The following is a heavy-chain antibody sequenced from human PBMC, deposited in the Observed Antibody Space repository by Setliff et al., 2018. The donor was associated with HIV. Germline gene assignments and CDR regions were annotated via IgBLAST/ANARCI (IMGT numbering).Heavy chain of an antibody. D-gene: IGHD6-6*01. J-gene: IGHJ2*01. CDR3: ARSVARDYWYFGH. Sequence: SETLSLTCTVSGGSISDSSYYWGWIRQPPGKGLEWIGSIYYSGSTYYNPSLKSQVTVSVDTSKSQFSLKLRSVTAADTAVYYCARSVARDYWYFGHWGRGTLVTVSS. V-gene: IGHV4-39*07. CDR1: GGSISDSSYY. CDR2: IYYSGST.